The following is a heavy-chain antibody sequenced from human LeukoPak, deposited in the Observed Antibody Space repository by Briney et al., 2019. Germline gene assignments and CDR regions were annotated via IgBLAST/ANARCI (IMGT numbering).Heavy chain of an antibody. V-gene: IGHV4-4*07. J-gene: IGHJ5*02. Sequence: SETLSLTCTVSGGSITDYHWIWIRQPAGKGLEWIGRLYTSGSTNYNPSLKSRVSMSVDTSKNQFSLKLSSVTAADTAVYYCARASGSVDNWFDPWGQGTLVTVSS. CDR2: LYTSGST. CDR1: GGSITDYH. CDR3: ARASGSVDNWFDP. D-gene: IGHD1-1*01.